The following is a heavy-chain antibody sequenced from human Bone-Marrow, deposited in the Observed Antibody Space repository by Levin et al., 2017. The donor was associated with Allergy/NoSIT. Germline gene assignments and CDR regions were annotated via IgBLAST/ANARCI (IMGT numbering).Heavy chain of an antibody. J-gene: IGHJ4*02. CDR2: INTNTGNP. Sequence: GESLKISCKASGYTFTSYAMNWVRQAPGQGLEWMGWINTNTGNPTYAQGFTGRFVFSLDTSVSTAYLQISSLKAEDTAVYYCARGRDGYNREDYFDYWGQGTLVTVSS. D-gene: IGHD5-24*01. CDR1: GYTFTSYA. CDR3: ARGRDGYNREDYFDY. V-gene: IGHV7-4-1*02.